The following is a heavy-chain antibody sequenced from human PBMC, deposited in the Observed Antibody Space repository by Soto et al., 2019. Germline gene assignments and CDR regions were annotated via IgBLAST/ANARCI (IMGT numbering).Heavy chain of an antibody. D-gene: IGHD4-4*01. CDR1: GFSFSNYA. CDR3: AKDVIDYSNSYFDY. V-gene: IGHV3-23*01. Sequence: PGGSLRLSCATSGFSFSNYAMSWVRQASGKGLEWVAGISSSGYTYYVDSLKGRFTISRDNSKNTLYLQMNSLRTEDTAVYYCAKDVIDYSNSYFDYWGQGTLVTVSS. CDR2: ISSSGYT. J-gene: IGHJ4*02.